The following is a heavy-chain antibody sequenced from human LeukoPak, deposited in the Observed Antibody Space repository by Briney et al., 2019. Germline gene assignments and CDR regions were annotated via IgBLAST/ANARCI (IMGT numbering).Heavy chain of an antibody. Sequence: ASVKVSCKASGYTFTSYGISWVRQAPGQGLEWMGWISAYNGNTNYAQKLQGRVTMTTDTSTSTAYMELRSLRSDDTAVYYCARDLDPGSDSSGLFDPWGQGTLVTVSS. CDR1: GYTFTSYG. D-gene: IGHD3-22*01. V-gene: IGHV1-18*01. CDR3: ARDLDPGSDSSGLFDP. J-gene: IGHJ5*02. CDR2: ISAYNGNT.